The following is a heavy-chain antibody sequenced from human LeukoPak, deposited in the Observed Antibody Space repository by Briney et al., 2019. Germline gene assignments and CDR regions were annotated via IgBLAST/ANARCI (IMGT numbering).Heavy chain of an antibody. CDR3: ASRIAARPVDY. D-gene: IGHD6-6*01. V-gene: IGHV4-61*01. J-gene: IGHJ4*02. Sequence: PSETLSLTCTVSGGSVSSGSYYWSWIRQPPGKELEWIGYIYYSGSTNYNPSLKSRVTISVDTSKNQFSLKLSSVTAADTAVYYCASRIAARPVDYWGQGTLVTVSS. CDR2: IYYSGST. CDR1: GGSVSSGSYY.